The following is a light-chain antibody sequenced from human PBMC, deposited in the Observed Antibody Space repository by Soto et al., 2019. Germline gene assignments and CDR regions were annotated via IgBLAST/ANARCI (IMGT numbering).Light chain of an antibody. CDR3: CSYAVTFYD. Sequence: QSALTQPRSVSGSPGQSVTISCTGPSIDVGGSNYVSWYQQHPGKAPKLMIYDVSERPSGVPDRFSGSKSGNTASLTISGLQAEDEADYYCCSYAVTFYDFGTGTKVTVL. V-gene: IGLV2-11*01. J-gene: IGLJ1*01. CDR2: DVS. CDR1: SIDVGGSNY.